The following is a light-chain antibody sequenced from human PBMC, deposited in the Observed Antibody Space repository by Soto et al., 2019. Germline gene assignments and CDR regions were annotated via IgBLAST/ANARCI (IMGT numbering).Light chain of an antibody. Sequence: EIVLTQSPGTLSLSPGERATLSCRASQSVSSSYLAWYQQKPGQAPRLLNYGASSRATGIPDRFSGSGSGTDFTLTISRLEPEDFAVYYCQQYGSSRTWTFGQGTKVEIK. CDR3: QQYGSSRTWT. CDR2: GAS. V-gene: IGKV3-20*01. J-gene: IGKJ1*01. CDR1: QSVSSSY.